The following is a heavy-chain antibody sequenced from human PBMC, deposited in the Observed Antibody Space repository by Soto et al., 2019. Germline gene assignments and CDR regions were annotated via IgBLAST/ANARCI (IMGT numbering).Heavy chain of an antibody. Sequence: PSETLSLTCTVSGGSISSYYWSWIRQPPGKGLEWIGYIYYSGSTNYNPSLKSRVTISVDTSKNQSSLKLSSVTAADTAVYYCARLWGYYNDYWGQGTLVTVSS. J-gene: IGHJ4*02. CDR3: ARLWGYYNDY. D-gene: IGHD3-22*01. CDR2: IYYSGST. V-gene: IGHV4-59*08. CDR1: GGSISSYY.